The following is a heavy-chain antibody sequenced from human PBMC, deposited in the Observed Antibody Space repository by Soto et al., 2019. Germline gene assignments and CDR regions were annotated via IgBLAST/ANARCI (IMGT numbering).Heavy chain of an antibody. V-gene: IGHV4-31*03. Sequence: QVQLQESGPGLVKPSQTLSLTCTVSGGSISGGNYYWSWIRKHPGKGLEWIGYIYYSGSTYYNPSLKSRVTISVDTSKNQFSLKLSSVTAADTAVYYCARTSYDSSGTAADPWGQGTLVTVSS. CDR3: ARTSYDSSGTAADP. CDR1: GGSISGGNYY. CDR2: IYYSGST. J-gene: IGHJ5*02. D-gene: IGHD3-22*01.